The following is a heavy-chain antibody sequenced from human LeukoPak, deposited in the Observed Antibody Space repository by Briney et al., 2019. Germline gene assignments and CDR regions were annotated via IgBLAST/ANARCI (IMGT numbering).Heavy chain of an antibody. D-gene: IGHD5-18*01. Sequence: ASVKVSCKVSGYTFTSYDINWVRQATGQGLEWMGWMNPNSGNTGYAQKFQGRVTMTRNTSISTAYMELSSLRSEDTAVYYCATRGYSYGSPIDYWGQGTLVTVSS. CDR3: ATRGYSYGSPIDY. V-gene: IGHV1-8*01. J-gene: IGHJ4*02. CDR2: MNPNSGNT. CDR1: GYTFTSYD.